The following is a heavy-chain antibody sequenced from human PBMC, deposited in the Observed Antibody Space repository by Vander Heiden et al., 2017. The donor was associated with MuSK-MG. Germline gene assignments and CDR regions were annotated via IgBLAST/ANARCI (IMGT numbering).Heavy chain of an antibody. CDR1: GGTLSSYA. CDR3: ASGGAYFDGFPGSTYYFDY. D-gene: IGHD3-9*01. Sequence: QVQLVQSGAEVKKPGSSVKVSCMASGGTLSSYALSWVRQAPGQGLEWMGGIIPIFGTANYAQKFQGRVTITADESTSTAYMELSSLRSEETAVYYCASGGAYFDGFPGSTYYFDYWGQGTLVTVSS. CDR2: IIPIFGTA. V-gene: IGHV1-69*01. J-gene: IGHJ4*02.